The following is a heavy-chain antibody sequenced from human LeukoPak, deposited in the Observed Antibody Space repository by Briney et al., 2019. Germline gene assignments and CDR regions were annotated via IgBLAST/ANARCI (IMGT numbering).Heavy chain of an antibody. Sequence: SETLSLTCTVSGGSISSYYWSWIRQPPGKGLEWIGYIYYSGSTNYNPSLKSRVTISVDTSKNQFSLKLSSVTAADTAVYYCASSYYYGSGSYSNWGLGTLVTVSS. J-gene: IGHJ4*02. CDR1: GGSISSYY. CDR2: IYYSGST. CDR3: ASSYYYGSGSYSN. D-gene: IGHD3-10*01. V-gene: IGHV4-59*01.